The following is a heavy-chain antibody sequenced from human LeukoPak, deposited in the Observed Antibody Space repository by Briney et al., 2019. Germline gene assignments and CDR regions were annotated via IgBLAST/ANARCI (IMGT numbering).Heavy chain of an antibody. V-gene: IGHV4-59*11. CDR1: VGSISIHY. D-gene: IGHD3-3*01. Sequence: SETLSLTCTLSVGSISIHYWSWIPQPPGEGLGWIGYIYYSGSTNYNPSLKSPVTISVDKSKKHSSPTLSSVTAAYTGVYYGAGGWRDFWSAGGRRGYFDLWGRGTLVTVSS. CDR3: AGGWRDFWSAGGRRGYFDL. J-gene: IGHJ2*01. CDR2: IYYSGST.